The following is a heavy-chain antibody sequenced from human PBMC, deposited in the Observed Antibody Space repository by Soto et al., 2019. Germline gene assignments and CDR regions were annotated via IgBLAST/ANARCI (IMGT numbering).Heavy chain of an antibody. D-gene: IGHD1-26*01. V-gene: IGHV1-69*12. CDR2: IIPIFGTP. CDR1: GGTFSSYA. CDR3: ASTGGETYYYYGIDV. Sequence: QVQLVQSGAEVKKPGSSVKVSCKASGGTFSSYAISWVRQAPGQGLEWMGGIIPIFGTPNYAQKFQGRVTITADESTSTAYMELSSLRSAETAVYYCASTGGETYYYYGIDVWGQGTTVTVSS. J-gene: IGHJ6*02.